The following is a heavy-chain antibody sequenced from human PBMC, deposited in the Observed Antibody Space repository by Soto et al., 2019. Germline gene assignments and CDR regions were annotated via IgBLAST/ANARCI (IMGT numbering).Heavy chain of an antibody. J-gene: IGHJ3*01. CDR3: ARDDRYAFDF. CDR1: GFGFSGYS. Sequence: GGSLRLSCAASGFGFSGYSRNWVRQAPGKGLEWLSYTSSGGDTIDYADSVKGRFIISRDNAKNSLYLQMKSLRVEDTALYYCARDDRYAFDFWGQGTMVTVSS. V-gene: IGHV3-48*04. CDR2: TSSGGDTI.